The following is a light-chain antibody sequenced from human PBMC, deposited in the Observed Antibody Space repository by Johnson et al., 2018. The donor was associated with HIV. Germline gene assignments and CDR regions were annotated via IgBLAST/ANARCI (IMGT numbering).Light chain of an antibody. CDR2: DNN. CDR3: GTWARLLSYGFYF. CDR1: SSNIGNNY. J-gene: IGLJ1*01. Sequence: QAVLTQPPSVSAAPGQKVTISCSGSSSNIGNNYVSWYQQLPGTAPKLLIYDNNKRPSGIPDRLSGSKSGTSATMGITGLQTGDDADYYCGTWARLLSYGFYFFGTGTKVTVL. V-gene: IGLV1-51*01.